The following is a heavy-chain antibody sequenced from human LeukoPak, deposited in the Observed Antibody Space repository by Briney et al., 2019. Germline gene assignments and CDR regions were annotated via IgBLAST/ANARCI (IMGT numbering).Heavy chain of an antibody. V-gene: IGHV1-2*02. CDR1: GYTFTNYY. CDR3: ASSWVVTAIPVCDY. J-gene: IGHJ4*02. Sequence: ASVKVSCKASGYTFTNYYMHWVRQAPGQGLEWMGWINPNSGGTNYAQKFQGRVTMTRDTSISTAYMELSRLRSDDTAVYYCASSWVVTAIPVCDYWGQGTLVTVSS. CDR2: INPNSGGT. D-gene: IGHD2-21*02.